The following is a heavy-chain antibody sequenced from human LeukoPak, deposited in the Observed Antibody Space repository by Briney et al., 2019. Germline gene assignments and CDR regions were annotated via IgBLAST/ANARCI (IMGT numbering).Heavy chain of an antibody. J-gene: IGHJ4*02. D-gene: IGHD6-19*01. V-gene: IGHV1-69*13. Sequence: SVKVSCKASGGTFSTYAISWVRQAPGQGLEWMGGIIPMFGIANYAQKFQGRVTITADESTSTAYMELSSLRSEDTAVYYCARDRPYTGGWRGFDYWGQGTLVTVSS. CDR3: ARDRPYTGGWRGFDY. CDR2: IIPMFGIA. CDR1: GGTFSTYA.